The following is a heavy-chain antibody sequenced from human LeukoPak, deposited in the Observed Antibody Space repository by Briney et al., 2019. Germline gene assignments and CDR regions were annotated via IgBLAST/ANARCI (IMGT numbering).Heavy chain of an antibody. CDR2: IKEDGGKK. V-gene: IGHV3-7*03. Sequence: GGSLRLSCAASGFTFSSCWMTWVRQAPGKGLEWVANIKEDGGKKNYVDSVKGRFTIFRDNAKNSLYLQMNSLRAEDTAVYYCATPLDYYDSSGYHQGGDWGQGTLVTVSS. CDR1: GFTFSSCW. CDR3: ATPLDYYDSSGYHQGGD. J-gene: IGHJ4*02. D-gene: IGHD3-22*01.